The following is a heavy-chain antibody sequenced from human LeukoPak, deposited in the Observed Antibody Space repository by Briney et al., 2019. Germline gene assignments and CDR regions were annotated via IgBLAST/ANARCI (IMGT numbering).Heavy chain of an antibody. D-gene: IGHD3-16*02. CDR2: INPSGGST. CDR3: AISIPPGDYDYVWGSYPLDY. J-gene: IGHJ4*02. Sequence: ASVKVSCKASGYTFTSYYMHWVRQAPGQGLEWMGIINPSGGSTSYAQKFQGRVTMTRDTSTSTVYMELSSLRSEDTAVYYCAISIPPGDYDYVWGSYPLDYWGQGTLVTVSS. V-gene: IGHV1-46*01. CDR1: GYTFTSYY.